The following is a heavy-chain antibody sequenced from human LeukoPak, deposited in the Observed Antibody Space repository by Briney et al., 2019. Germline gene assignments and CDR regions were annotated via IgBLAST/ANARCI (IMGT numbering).Heavy chain of an antibody. CDR1: GFTVSTNY. D-gene: IGHD6-19*01. J-gene: IGHJ4*02. Sequence: GGSLRLSCAASGFTVSTNYMSWVRQAPGKGLEWVSLFYSGGHTNYADSVKGRFTFSRDSSNNTLYLQMNSLRVEDTTVYYSARGEYGSGWYRDWGQGTLVTVSS. V-gene: IGHV3-53*01. CDR3: ARGEYGSGWYRD. CDR2: FYSGGHT.